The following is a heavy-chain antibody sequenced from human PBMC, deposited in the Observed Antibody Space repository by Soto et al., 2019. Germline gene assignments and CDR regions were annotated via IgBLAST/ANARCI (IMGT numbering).Heavy chain of an antibody. V-gene: IGHV3-9*01. CDR1: GFAFDDYA. CDR2: VTWNSGSV. D-gene: IGHD3-10*01. CDR3: AKVSGRILGVIAAALDS. J-gene: IGHJ4*02. Sequence: EVQLVESGGGLVQPGGSLRLSCVASGFAFDDYAMQWVRQTPGRGLEWVSGVTWNSGSVAYADSVKGRFTISRNNAKNSLYLQMNSLRVEDTALYYCAKVSGRILGVIAAALDSWGQGTLVTVSS.